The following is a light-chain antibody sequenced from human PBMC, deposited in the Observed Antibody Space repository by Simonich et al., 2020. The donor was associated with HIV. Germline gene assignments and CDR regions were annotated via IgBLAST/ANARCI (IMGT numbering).Light chain of an antibody. CDR3: QQYYTTPRT. V-gene: IGKV4-1*01. CDR1: QSVLYNSNNKNY. CDR2: WAS. Sequence: DIVMTQSPDSLAVSLGERATINCKSSQSVLYNSNNKNYIAWYQQKPGQPPKLLIYWASTRESGVPDRFSGSGSGTDFTLTISSLQAEDVAVYYCQQYYTTPRTFGQGTKVELK. J-gene: IGKJ1*01.